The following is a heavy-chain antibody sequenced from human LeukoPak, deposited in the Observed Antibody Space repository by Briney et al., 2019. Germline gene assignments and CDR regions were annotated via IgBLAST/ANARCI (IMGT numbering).Heavy chain of an antibody. D-gene: IGHD3-22*01. J-gene: IGHJ4*02. V-gene: IGHV3-48*04. CDR1: GFTFSSYS. CDR2: ISSSSSTI. Sequence: GGSLRLSCAASGFTFSSYSMNWVRQAPGKGLEWVSYISSSSSTIYYADSVKGRFTISRDNAKNSLYLQMNSLRAEDTAVYYCARDYYYDSSGYYYGGPFGYWGQGTLVTVSS. CDR3: ARDYYYDSSGYYYGGPFGY.